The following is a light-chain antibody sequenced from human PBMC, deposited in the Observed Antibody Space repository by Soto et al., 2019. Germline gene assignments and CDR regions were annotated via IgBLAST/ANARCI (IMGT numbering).Light chain of an antibody. J-gene: IGLJ1*01. V-gene: IGLV2-8*01. CDR2: EVS. CDR1: SNDVGHTSF. CDR3: NAQADNGKHV. Sequence: QSALTQPPSASGSPGQSVTISCTGNSNDVGHTSFISWYQQHPGKGPKLIIYEVSKRPSGVPDRCSGSKSGNTASLSGSGLQDEDEADYFCNAQADNGKHVFGTGTKLTVL.